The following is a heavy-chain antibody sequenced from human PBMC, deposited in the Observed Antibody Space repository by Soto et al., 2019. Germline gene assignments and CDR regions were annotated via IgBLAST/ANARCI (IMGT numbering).Heavy chain of an antibody. D-gene: IGHD3-22*01. Sequence: QVQLVQSGAEVRKPGSSVRVSCKASGGSFNRHTISWVRQAPGQGLEWMGGSIPSFGTANHAQKFQGRVTIIADESTSTVYMELSSLRADDTAIYYCARGWGYDSTDYYYALWGQGTLVIVSS. CDR1: GGSFNRHT. CDR2: SIPSFGTA. V-gene: IGHV1-69*01. J-gene: IGHJ4*02. CDR3: ARGWGYDSTDYYYAL.